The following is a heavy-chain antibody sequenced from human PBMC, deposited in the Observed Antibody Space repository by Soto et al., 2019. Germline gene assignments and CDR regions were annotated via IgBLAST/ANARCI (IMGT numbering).Heavy chain of an antibody. Sequence: PSETLSLTCAVYGGSFSGYYWSWIRQPPGKGLEWIGEINHSGSTNYNPSLKSRVTISVDTSKNQFSLKLSSVTAADTAVYYCAGYCSSTSCYVYWGQGTLVTVSS. CDR2: INHSGST. CDR1: GGSFSGYY. J-gene: IGHJ4*02. CDR3: AGYCSSTSCYVY. V-gene: IGHV4-34*01. D-gene: IGHD2-2*01.